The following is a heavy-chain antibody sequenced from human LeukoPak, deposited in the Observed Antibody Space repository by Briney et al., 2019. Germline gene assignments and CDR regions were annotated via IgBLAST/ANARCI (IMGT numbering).Heavy chain of an antibody. Sequence: PGGSLRLSCAASGFTFSNDGMSWVRQAPGKGLEWVSGIIDSGGRTNYADFVKGRFTISRDNSKNTLYLEMNSLRAEDTAVYYCARSVWSAAGTRIPWGQGTLVTVSS. CDR3: ARSVWSAAGTRIP. V-gene: IGHV3-23*01. CDR2: IIDSGGRT. D-gene: IGHD6-13*01. J-gene: IGHJ5*02. CDR1: GFTFSNDG.